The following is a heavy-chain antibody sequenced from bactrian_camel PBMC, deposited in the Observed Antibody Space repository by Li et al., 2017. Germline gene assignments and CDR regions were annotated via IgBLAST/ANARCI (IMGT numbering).Heavy chain of an antibody. D-gene: IGHD1*01. J-gene: IGHJ4*01. CDR2: IAIDGST. CDR3: SASLRCASCSRGLSAVEYNY. CDR1: GYTYGSIC. V-gene: IGHV3S53*01. Sequence: HVQLVESGGGSVQAGGSLTLSCVYSGYTYGSICMGWFRQAPGKEREGVATIAIDGSTTYADSVKGRFTISSDNAKNTLYLQMNSLKPEDSAMYYCSASLRCASCSRGLSAVEYNYWGRGTQVTV.